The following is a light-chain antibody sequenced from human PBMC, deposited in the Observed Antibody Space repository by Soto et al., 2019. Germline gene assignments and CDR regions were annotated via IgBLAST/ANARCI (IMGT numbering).Light chain of an antibody. CDR2: EVS. CDR1: SSDVGGYNY. CDR3: SSYTSSSTLRGV. J-gene: IGLJ2*01. V-gene: IGLV2-14*01. Sequence: QSALTQPASVSGSPGQSITISCTGTSSDVGGYNYVSWYQQHPGKAPKLMIYEVSNRPSGVSNRFSGSKSGNTASLTISGLQAADEADYYCSSYTSSSTLRGVFGGGTKLTVL.